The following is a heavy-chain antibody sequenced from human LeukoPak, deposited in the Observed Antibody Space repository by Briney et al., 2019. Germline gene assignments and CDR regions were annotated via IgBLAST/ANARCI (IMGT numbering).Heavy chain of an antibody. CDR3: ARDLAGPPQEAFDI. CDR1: GFSFSSYW. Sequence: GGSLRLSCVASGFSFSSYWMSWVRQAPGKGLEWVANIKQDGSEKHYVDSVTGRFTISRDNTKNSLYLQMNSLRADDTAVYYCARDLAGPPQEAFDIWGQGTMVTVSS. CDR2: IKQDGSEK. V-gene: IGHV3-7*01. J-gene: IGHJ3*02.